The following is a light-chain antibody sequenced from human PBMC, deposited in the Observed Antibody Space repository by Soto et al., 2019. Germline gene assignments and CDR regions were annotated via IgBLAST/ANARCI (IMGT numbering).Light chain of an antibody. V-gene: IGLV2-14*01. CDR2: EVS. J-gene: IGLJ2*01. CDR3: SSYTSSNTPV. CDR1: SSDVGGYNY. Sequence: QSALTQPASVSGSPGQAITISCTGTSSDVGGYNYVSWYQQHPGKAPKLIIYEVSNRPSGVSNRFSGSKSGNTASLTISGLQAEDEADYYCSSYTSSNTPVFGGGTKVTVL.